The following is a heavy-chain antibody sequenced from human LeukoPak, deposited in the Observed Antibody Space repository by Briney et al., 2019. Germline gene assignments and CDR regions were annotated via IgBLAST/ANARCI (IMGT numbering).Heavy chain of an antibody. V-gene: IGHV3-33*01. Sequence: PGGSLRLSCAASGFTFSSYGMHWVRQAPGKGLEWVAVIWYDGSNKYYADSVKGRFTISRDNSKNTLYLQMNSLRAEDTAVYYCARDRGLYGDYRPPSYGYNWFDPWGQGTLVTVSS. CDR1: GFTFSSYG. CDR3: ARDRGLYGDYRPPSYGYNWFDP. CDR2: IWYDGSNK. J-gene: IGHJ5*02. D-gene: IGHD4-17*01.